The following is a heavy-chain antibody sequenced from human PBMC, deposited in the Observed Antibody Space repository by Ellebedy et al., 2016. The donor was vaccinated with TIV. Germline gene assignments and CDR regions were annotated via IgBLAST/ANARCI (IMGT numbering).Heavy chain of an antibody. J-gene: IGHJ4*02. CDR2: ISDNGGNT. CDR1: GFTFSTYP. CDR3: ARRSTDFAFDS. V-gene: IGHV3-23*01. Sequence: GESLKISCAASGFTFSTYPMNWVRQAPGKGLEWVSIISDNGGNTYYADSVKGRFTISRDNSKNTLFLQMSSLRADDTAVYFWARRSTDFAFDSWGQGTLVTVSS. D-gene: IGHD3/OR15-3a*01.